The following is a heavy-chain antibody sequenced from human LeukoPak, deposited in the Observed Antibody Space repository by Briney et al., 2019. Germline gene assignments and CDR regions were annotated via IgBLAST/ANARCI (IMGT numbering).Heavy chain of an antibody. Sequence: SETLSLTCTVSGGSISSSSYYWAWIRQPPGKGLEWIGSIYHSGSTYYNPSLKSRVTISVDTSKNQFSLKLSSVTAADTAVYYCARDLGDRGGFDYWGQGTLVTVSS. J-gene: IGHJ4*02. CDR3: ARDLGDRGGFDY. CDR1: GGSISSSSYY. D-gene: IGHD2-21*02. CDR2: IYHSGST. V-gene: IGHV4-39*07.